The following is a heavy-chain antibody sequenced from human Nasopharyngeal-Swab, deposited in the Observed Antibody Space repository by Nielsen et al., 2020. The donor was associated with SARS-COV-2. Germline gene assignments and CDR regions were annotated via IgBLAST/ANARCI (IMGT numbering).Heavy chain of an antibody. CDR1: GGSISSYY. Sequence: SETLSLTCTVSGGSISSYYWSWIRQPPGKGLEWIGYIYYSGSTYYNPSLKSRVTISVDTSKNQFSLKLSSVTAADTAVYYCARGTVVLFYYGMDVWGQGTTVTVSS. CDR2: IYYSGST. CDR3: ARGTVVLFYYGMDV. V-gene: IGHV4-59*12. D-gene: IGHD4-23*01. J-gene: IGHJ6*02.